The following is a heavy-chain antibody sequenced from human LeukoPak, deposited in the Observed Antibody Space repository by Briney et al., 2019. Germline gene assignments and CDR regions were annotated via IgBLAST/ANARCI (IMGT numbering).Heavy chain of an antibody. CDR3: ARWSTVSTFDY. Sequence: SETLSLTCTVSGGSISSHYWSWIRQPPGKGLEWIGYIYYSGSTNYNPSLKSRVTISVDTSKNQFSLKLSSVTAADTAVYYCARWSTVSTFDYWGQGTLVTVSS. J-gene: IGHJ4*02. D-gene: IGHD4-17*01. CDR1: GGSISSHY. CDR2: IYYSGST. V-gene: IGHV4-59*08.